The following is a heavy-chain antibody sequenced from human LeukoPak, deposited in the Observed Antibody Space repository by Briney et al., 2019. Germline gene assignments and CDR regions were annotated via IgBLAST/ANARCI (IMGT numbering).Heavy chain of an antibody. CDR2: ISQSGHNT. D-gene: IGHD1-1*01. V-gene: IGHV3-23*01. CDR3: AADRPHPRNEPTNFAQ. CDR1: GFTFSDHA. Sequence: GGSLRLSCAASGFTFSDHAMSWVRQAPGKGLEWVSAISQSGHNTYHADSVKGRFTISRDNSKNTLYLQMNSLRAEDTAVYFCAADRPHPRNEPTNFAQWGQGTLVTVSS. J-gene: IGHJ4*02.